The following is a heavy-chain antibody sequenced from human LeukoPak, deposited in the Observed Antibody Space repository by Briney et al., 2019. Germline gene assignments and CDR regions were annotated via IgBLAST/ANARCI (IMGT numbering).Heavy chain of an antibody. CDR2: INHSGST. J-gene: IGHJ6*03. CDR3: ARLRVSGKYYYYYYYMDV. V-gene: IGHV4-34*01. CDR1: GGSFSGYY. D-gene: IGHD3-16*01. Sequence: SETLSLTCAVYGGSFSGYYWSWIRQPPGKGLEWIGEINHSGSTNYNPSLKSRVTISVDTSKNQFSLKLSSVTAADTAVYYCARLRVSGKYYYYYYYMDVWGKGTTVTISS.